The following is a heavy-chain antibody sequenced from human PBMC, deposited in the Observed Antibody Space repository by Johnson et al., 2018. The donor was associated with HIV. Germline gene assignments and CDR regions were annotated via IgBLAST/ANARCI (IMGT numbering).Heavy chain of an antibody. Sequence: VQLVESGGGLVKPGGSLKLSCAASGFTFSSYAMSWVRQAPGKGLEWVSAISGSGGSTYYADSVKGRFTISRDNSKNTLYLQMNSLSAEDTALYSCARPIFGVVSSPVDAFGVWGQGTMVTVSS. J-gene: IGHJ3*01. V-gene: IGHV3-23*04. D-gene: IGHD3-3*01. CDR2: ISGSGGST. CDR3: ARPIFGVVSSPVDAFGV. CDR1: GFTFSSYA.